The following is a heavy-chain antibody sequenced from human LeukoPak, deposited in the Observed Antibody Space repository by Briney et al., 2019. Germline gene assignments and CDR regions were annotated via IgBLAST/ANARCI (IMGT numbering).Heavy chain of an antibody. J-gene: IGHJ4*02. CDR3: ARGRYLDY. CDR2: IYYSGST. V-gene: IGHV4-59*11. CDR1: GGSISSHY. Sequence: SETLSLTCTVSGGSISSHYWSWISQPPGKGLEWIGYIYYSGSTNYNPSLKSRGTISVDTSKNQFSLKLSSVTAADTAVYYCARGRYLDYWGREPWSPSPQ.